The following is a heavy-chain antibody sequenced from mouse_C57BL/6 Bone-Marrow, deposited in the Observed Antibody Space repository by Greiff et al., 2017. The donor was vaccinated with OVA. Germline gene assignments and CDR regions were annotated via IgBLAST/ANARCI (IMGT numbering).Heavy chain of an antibody. Sequence: EVQGVESGGGLVKPGGSLKLSCAASGFTFSSYAMSWVRQTPEKRLEWVATISDGGSYTYYPDKIKGRFTISRDNATNNLYLHMSILKSDDTAMYYCASDKSYLNYFYYWGQGTLLTVSS. D-gene: IGHD6-5*01. CDR2: ISDGGSYT. CDR3: ASDKSYLNYFYY. J-gene: IGHJ2*01. CDR1: GFTFSSYA. V-gene: IGHV5-4*01.